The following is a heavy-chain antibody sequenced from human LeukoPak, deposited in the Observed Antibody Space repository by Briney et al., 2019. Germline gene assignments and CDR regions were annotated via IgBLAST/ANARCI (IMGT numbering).Heavy chain of an antibody. J-gene: IGHJ4*02. CDR2: ISGSGSMT. D-gene: IGHD3-22*01. CDR1: GFTFSSYA. V-gene: IGHV3-23*01. CDR3: AKDRTRIVVVMLDY. Sequence: GALRLSCAASGFTFSSYAIAWVRRAPGKGLKWVSTISGSGSMTYYADSVKGRFTISRDSSRNTLYLQMNGLRAEDTAVYYCAKDRTRIVVVMLDYWGQGTLVTVSS.